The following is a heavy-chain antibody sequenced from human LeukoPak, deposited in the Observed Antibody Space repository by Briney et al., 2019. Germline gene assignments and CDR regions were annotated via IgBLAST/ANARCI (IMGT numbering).Heavy chain of an antibody. CDR1: GYTFTSYA. D-gene: IGHD3-10*01. CDR3: ARGVRWFGESYYFDY. V-gene: IGHV1-3*01. Sequence: ASVKVFCKASGYTFTSYAMHWVRQAPGQRLEWMGWINAGNGNTKYSQKFQGRVTITRDTSASTAYMELSSLRSEDTAVYYCARGVRWFGESYYFDYWGQGTLVTVSS. J-gene: IGHJ4*02. CDR2: INAGNGNT.